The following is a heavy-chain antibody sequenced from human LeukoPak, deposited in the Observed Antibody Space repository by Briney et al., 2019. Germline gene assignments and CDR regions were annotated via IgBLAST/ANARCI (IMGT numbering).Heavy chain of an antibody. CDR1: GVSISTYY. CDR3: ARHPSVVSWFDL. Sequence: SETLSLTCTVAGVSISTYYWSWIRQPPGKGPEWLGYITNRGTTNYNPSPKSRVTISVATSKDQFSLRLDSVTAADTATYYCARHPSVVSWFDLWGQGNLVIVSS. CDR2: ITNRGTT. J-gene: IGHJ5*02. V-gene: IGHV4-59*08. D-gene: IGHD3-16*01.